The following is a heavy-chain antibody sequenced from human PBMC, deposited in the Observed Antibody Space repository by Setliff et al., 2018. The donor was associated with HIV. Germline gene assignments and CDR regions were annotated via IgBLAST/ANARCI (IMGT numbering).Heavy chain of an antibody. Sequence: SETLSLTCTVSGGSISSGDYYWSWIRQPPGNGLEWIGSIYHTGSSYYKPSLKSRVTISVDTSKNQFSLRLSSVTAADTAVYYCARHHISGWYSFDYWGQGTLVTVSS. D-gene: IGHD6-19*01. CDR3: ARHHISGWYSFDY. CDR2: IYHTGSS. J-gene: IGHJ4*02. CDR1: GGSISSGDYY. V-gene: IGHV4-39*01.